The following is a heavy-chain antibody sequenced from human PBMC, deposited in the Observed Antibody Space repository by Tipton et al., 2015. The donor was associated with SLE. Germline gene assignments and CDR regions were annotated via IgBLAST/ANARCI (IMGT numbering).Heavy chain of an antibody. CDR2: IFYSGST. Sequence: TLSLTCTVSGGSISSGDYYWSWIRQPPGKGLEWIGYIFYSGSTNYNPSLKSRLTISVDTSKNQFSLKLSSVTAADTAVYYCASGTGDYLDYWGQGTLVTVSS. CDR1: GGSISSGDYY. CDR3: ASGTGDYLDY. J-gene: IGHJ4*02. D-gene: IGHD7-27*01. V-gene: IGHV4-30-4*01.